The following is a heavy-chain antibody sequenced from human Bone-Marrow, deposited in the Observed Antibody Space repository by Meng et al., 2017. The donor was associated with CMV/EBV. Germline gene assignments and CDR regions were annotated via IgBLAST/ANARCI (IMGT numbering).Heavy chain of an antibody. J-gene: IGHJ4*02. CDR3: ARQILSSYYFDY. Sequence: CKASGYTFTDHYMHWVRQAPGQGPEWMGWINPSSGGTRYAQNFQGRVTMTTDTSISTAYMDLNRLTSDDTAVYYCARQILSSYYFDYWGREPWSPSPQ. D-gene: IGHD2/OR15-2a*01. V-gene: IGHV1-2*02. CDR1: GYTFTDHY. CDR2: INPSSGGT.